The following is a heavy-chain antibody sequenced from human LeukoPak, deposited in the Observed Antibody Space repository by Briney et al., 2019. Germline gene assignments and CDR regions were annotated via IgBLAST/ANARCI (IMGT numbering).Heavy chain of an antibody. Sequence: PSETLSLTCTVSGGSISSYYWSWIRQPAGKGLEWIGRIYTSGSTNYNPSLKSQVTMSVDTSKNQFSLKLSSVTAADTAVYYCARDCGAKSGSSCYYAFDIWGQGTMVTVSS. CDR2: IYTSGST. V-gene: IGHV4-4*07. CDR1: GGSISSYY. D-gene: IGHD2-15*01. CDR3: ARDCGAKSGSSCYYAFDI. J-gene: IGHJ3*02.